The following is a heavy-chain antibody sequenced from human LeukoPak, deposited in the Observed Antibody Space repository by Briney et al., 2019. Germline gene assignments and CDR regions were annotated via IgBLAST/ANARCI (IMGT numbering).Heavy chain of an antibody. CDR1: GGTFSSYA. V-gene: IGHV1-69*06. Sequence: GSSVKVSCKASGGTFSSYAISWVRQAPGQGLEWMGRIIPIFGTANYAQKFQGRVTITADKSTSTAYMELGSLRSEDTAVYYCARAPTYYYDSSGEGYFDYWGQGTLVTVSS. D-gene: IGHD3-22*01. J-gene: IGHJ4*02. CDR3: ARAPTYYYDSSGEGYFDY. CDR2: IIPIFGTA.